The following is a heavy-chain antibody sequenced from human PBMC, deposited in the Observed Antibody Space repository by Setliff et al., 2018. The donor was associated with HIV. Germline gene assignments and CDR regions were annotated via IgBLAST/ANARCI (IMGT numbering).Heavy chain of an antibody. Sequence: GGSLRLSCAASGFTFSSYWMHWVRQAPGKGLEWVANIKQDGSEKYYVDSVKGRFTISRDNARNSLYLQMDSLRAEDTAVYYCAREVYSSSWYEEGYFGYWGQGTLVTVSS. CDR1: GFTFSSYW. CDR3: AREVYSSSWYEEGYFGY. CDR2: IKQDGSEK. D-gene: IGHD6-13*01. J-gene: IGHJ4*02. V-gene: IGHV3-7*01.